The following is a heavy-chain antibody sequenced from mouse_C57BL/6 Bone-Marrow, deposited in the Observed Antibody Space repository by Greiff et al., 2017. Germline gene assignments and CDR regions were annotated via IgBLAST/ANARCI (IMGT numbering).Heavy chain of an antibody. D-gene: IGHD2-4*01. CDR1: GFTFSSYA. Sequence: EVKLMESGEGLVKPGGSLKLSCAASGFTFSSYAMSWVRQTPEKRLEWVAYISSGGDYIYYADTVKGRFTISRDNARNTLYLQMSSLKSEDTAMYYCTSLYYDYSNFDYWGQGTTLTVSS. CDR3: TSLYYDYSNFDY. CDR2: ISSGGDYI. V-gene: IGHV5-9-1*02. J-gene: IGHJ2*01.